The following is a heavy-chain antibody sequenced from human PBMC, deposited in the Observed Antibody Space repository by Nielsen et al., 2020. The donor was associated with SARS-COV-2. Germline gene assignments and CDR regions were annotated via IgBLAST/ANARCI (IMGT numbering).Heavy chain of an antibody. Sequence: GGSLRLSCKGSGYSFTSYWISWVRQMPGKGLEWMGIIYPGDSDTRYSPSFQGQVTISADKSISTAYLQWSSLKASDTAMYYCAGLTSSLGAFDIWGQGTMVTVSS. V-gene: IGHV5-51*01. CDR3: AGLTSSLGAFDI. CDR2: IYPGDSDT. D-gene: IGHD6-6*01. J-gene: IGHJ3*02. CDR1: GYSFTSYW.